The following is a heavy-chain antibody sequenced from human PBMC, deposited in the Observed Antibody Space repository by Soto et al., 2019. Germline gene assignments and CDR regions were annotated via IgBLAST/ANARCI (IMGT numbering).Heavy chain of an antibody. CDR3: ARGGPVTGHDFDY. Sequence: QVQLMQSGAEVKKPGASAKVSCKASGYTFTNYDITWVRQAPGQGLEWMGWMNPNSGSTAYAQKFQGRVTMTRNPSISTAYMELSSLRSEDAAVYYCARGGPVTGHDFDYWGQGTLVALSS. CDR2: MNPNSGST. J-gene: IGHJ4*02. D-gene: IGHD6-19*01. V-gene: IGHV1-8*02. CDR1: GYTFTNYD.